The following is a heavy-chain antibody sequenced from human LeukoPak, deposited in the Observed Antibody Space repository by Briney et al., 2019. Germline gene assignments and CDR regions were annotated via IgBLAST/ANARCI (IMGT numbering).Heavy chain of an antibody. V-gene: IGHV3-30-3*01. CDR1: GFTFSSYA. CDR2: ISYDGSNK. CDR3: AKDRVVVLPAAPSFTEFDY. D-gene: IGHD2-2*01. J-gene: IGHJ4*02. Sequence: GGSLRLSCAASGFTFSSYAMHWVRQAPGKGLEWVAVISYDGSNKYYADSVKGRFTISRDNSKNTLYLQLNSLRAEDTAVYYCAKDRVVVLPAAPSFTEFDYWGQGTLVTVSS.